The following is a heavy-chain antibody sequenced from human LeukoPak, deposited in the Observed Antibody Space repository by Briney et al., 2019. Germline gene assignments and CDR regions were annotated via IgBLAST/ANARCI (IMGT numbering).Heavy chain of an antibody. D-gene: IGHD5-12*01. CDR3: ARDTDIVATTPDWYFDL. V-gene: IGHV1-18*04. CDR1: GYTFTSYG. Sequence: ASVKVPCKASGYTFTSYGISWVRQAPGQGLEWMGWISAYNGNTNYAQKLQGSVTMTTDTSTGTAYMELRSLRSDDTAVYYCARDTDIVATTPDWYFDLWGRGTLVTVSS. CDR2: ISAYNGNT. J-gene: IGHJ2*01.